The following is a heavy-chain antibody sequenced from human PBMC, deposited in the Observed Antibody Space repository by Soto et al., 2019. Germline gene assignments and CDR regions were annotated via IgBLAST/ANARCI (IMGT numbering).Heavy chain of an antibody. J-gene: IGHJ5*02. CDR3: ARESALDYSNDAFRFDP. CDR1: GGTFSSYA. V-gene: IGHV1-69*01. D-gene: IGHD4-4*01. CDR2: IIPIFGTA. Sequence: QVQLVQSGAEVKKPGSSVKVSCKASGGTFSSYAISWVRQAPGQGLEWMGGIIPIFGTANYAQKFQGRVTITADESTSTAYMELSSLRSEDTAVYYCARESALDYSNDAFRFDPWGQGTLVTVSS.